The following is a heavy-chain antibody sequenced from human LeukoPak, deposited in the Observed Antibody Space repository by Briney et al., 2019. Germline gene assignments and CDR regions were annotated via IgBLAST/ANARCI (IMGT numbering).Heavy chain of an antibody. J-gene: IGHJ6*03. CDR2: ISGSGGST. Sequence: PGGSLRLSCAASGFTFSSYGMSWVRQAPGKGLEWVSAISGSGGSTYYADCVKGRFIISRDNAKNSLYLQMNSLRAEDTALYYCARAIVGAYYYYYYYMDVWGKGTTVTVSS. CDR1: GFTFSSYG. D-gene: IGHD1-26*01. CDR3: ARAIVGAYYYYYYYMDV. V-gene: IGHV3-23*01.